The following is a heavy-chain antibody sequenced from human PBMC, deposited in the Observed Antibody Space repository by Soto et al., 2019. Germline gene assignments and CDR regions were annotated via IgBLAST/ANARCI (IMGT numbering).Heavy chain of an antibody. J-gene: IGHJ6*02. CDR2: ISHSGST. D-gene: IGHD3-3*01. CDR3: ARGLQRRFGGYKGLGYHGMDV. Sequence: QVQLQQWGAGLLKPSETLSLTCAVYGGSFSDYFWSWIRQPPSKGLEWIGEISHSGSTSYNPSLKSRVTISVDTCKNQFFLHLSAVTAADTAVYYCARGLQRRFGGYKGLGYHGMDVCGQGTTVTVSS. CDR1: GGSFSDYF. V-gene: IGHV4-34*01.